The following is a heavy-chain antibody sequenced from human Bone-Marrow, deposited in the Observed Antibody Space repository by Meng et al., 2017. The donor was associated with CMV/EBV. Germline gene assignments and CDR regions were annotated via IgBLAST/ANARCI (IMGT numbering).Heavy chain of an antibody. D-gene: IGHD6-6*01. CDR1: GGTCSSYA. CDR2: IVPIFGKA. Sequence: SVKVSCKASGGTCSSYAISWVRQAPGQGLEWMGGIVPIFGKATYAQKFQGRVTITTDESTSTAYMELSSLRSEDTAVYYCMSESSSSSPYYYFGMDVWGQGTTVTVSS. CDR3: MSESSSSSPYYYFGMDV. J-gene: IGHJ6*02. V-gene: IGHV1-69*05.